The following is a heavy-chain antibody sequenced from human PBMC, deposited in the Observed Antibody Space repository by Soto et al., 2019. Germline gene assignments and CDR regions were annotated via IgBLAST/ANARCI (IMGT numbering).Heavy chain of an antibody. CDR3: ARLPNAYCGGDCYSDY. Sequence: ASVKVSCKASGGTFSSYAISWVRQAPGQGLEWMGGIIPIFGTANYAQKFQGRVTITADESTSTAYMELSSLRSEDTAVYYCARLPNAYCGGDCYSDYWGQGTLVTVSS. V-gene: IGHV1-69*13. CDR2: IIPIFGTA. J-gene: IGHJ4*02. D-gene: IGHD2-21*02. CDR1: GGTFSSYA.